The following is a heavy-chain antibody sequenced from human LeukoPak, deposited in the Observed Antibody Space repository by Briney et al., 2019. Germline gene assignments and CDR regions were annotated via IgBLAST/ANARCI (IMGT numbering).Heavy chain of an antibody. Sequence: GGSLRLSCSASGFTFSHYAFHWVRQAPGKGLEYVSAISDNGDGTYYADSVKGRFSISRDNSKNTLYLQMNSLRAEDTAVYYCARDSNVWGQGTTVTVSS. D-gene: IGHD3-3*02. J-gene: IGHJ6*02. V-gene: IGHV3-64*04. CDR2: ISDNGDGT. CDR3: ARDSNV. CDR1: GFTFSHYA.